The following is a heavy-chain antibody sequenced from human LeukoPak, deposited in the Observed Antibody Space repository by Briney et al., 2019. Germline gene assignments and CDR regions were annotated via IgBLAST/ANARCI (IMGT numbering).Heavy chain of an antibody. D-gene: IGHD6-13*01. CDR3: ARAYSSSWDNDY. J-gene: IGHJ4*02. CDR1: GGSISSSSYY. Sequence: SETLSLTCTVSGGSISSSSYYWGWIRQPPGKGLGWIGEINHSGSTNYNPSLKSRVTISVDTSKNQFSLKLSSVTAADTAVYYCARAYSSSWDNDYWGQGTLVTVSS. CDR2: INHSGST. V-gene: IGHV4-39*07.